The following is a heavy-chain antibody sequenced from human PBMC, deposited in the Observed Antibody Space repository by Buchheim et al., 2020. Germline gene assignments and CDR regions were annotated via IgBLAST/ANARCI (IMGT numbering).Heavy chain of an antibody. CDR2: ILASGSI. J-gene: IGHJ5*02. D-gene: IGHD5-12*01. CDR3: TRQKVAPTNWFDP. CDR1: GDSTSNNDYY. Sequence: QVQLQESGPGLVRPSETLSLTCNVSGDSTSNNDYYWGWIRQPPGKGLEYIGGILASGSIRYNPSLKSRVTISADASKNQVSLKLRSVTAADTAVYYCTRQKVAPTNWFDPWGLGTL. V-gene: IGHV4-39*01.